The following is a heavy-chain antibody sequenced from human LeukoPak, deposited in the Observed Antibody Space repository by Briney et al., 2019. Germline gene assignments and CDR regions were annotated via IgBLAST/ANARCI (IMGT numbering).Heavy chain of an antibody. Sequence: ASVKVSCKASGYTFTGYYMHWVRQAPGQGLEWMGRINPNSGGTNYAQKFQGRVTTTRDTSISTAYMELSRLRSDDTAVYYCARVYSSGWPYYYYYGMDVWGQGTTVTVSS. J-gene: IGHJ6*02. V-gene: IGHV1-2*06. CDR1: GYTFTGYY. D-gene: IGHD6-19*01. CDR2: INPNSGGT. CDR3: ARVYSSGWPYYYYYGMDV.